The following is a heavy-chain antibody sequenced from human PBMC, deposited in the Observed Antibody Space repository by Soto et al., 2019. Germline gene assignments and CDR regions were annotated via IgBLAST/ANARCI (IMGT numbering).Heavy chain of an antibody. D-gene: IGHD3-3*01. Sequence: QLQLQESGSGLVKPSQTLSLTCAVSNGSITTFDYSWSWIRQPPGRGLEWIGSIYHSGRTYYIPSLKSRLTMSLDKSKNQFSLTLSSMTAAGTAVYFCARDMTILGVAPGGGMDVWGQGTTVTVSS. CDR1: NGSITTFDYS. J-gene: IGHJ6*02. V-gene: IGHV4-30-2*01. CDR2: IYHSGRT. CDR3: ARDMTILGVAPGGGMDV.